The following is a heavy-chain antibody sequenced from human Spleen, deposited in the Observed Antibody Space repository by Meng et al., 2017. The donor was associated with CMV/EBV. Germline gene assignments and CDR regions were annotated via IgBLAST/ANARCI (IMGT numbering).Heavy chain of an antibody. CDR2: IKEDGSER. D-gene: IGHD2-2*02. J-gene: IGHJ6*02. V-gene: IGHV3-7*01. CDR3: ARDAVVAPAALRTFYYYATDV. Sequence: GESLKISCATSGFTFSTYWMSWVRQAPGKGLEWVANIKEDGSERYYVDSAEGRFTISRDNAKSSLYLQMNSLRADDTAVYYCARDAVVAPAALRTFYYYATDVWGQGSTVTVSS. CDR1: GFTFSTYW.